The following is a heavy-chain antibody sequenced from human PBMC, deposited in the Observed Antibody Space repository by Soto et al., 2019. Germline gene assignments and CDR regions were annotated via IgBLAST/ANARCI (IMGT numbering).Heavy chain of an antibody. CDR1: GFTFSSYS. D-gene: IGHD6-13*01. CDR3: AKGIAPAGTDNWFDP. Sequence: PXESLRLSCAASGFTFSSYSMSWVRQAPGKGLEWVSAISGSGGSTYYADSVKGRFTISRDNSKSTLYLQMNSLRAEDTAVYYCAKGIAPAGTDNWFDPWGQGTLVTVSS. CDR2: ISGSGGST. V-gene: IGHV3-23*01. J-gene: IGHJ5*02.